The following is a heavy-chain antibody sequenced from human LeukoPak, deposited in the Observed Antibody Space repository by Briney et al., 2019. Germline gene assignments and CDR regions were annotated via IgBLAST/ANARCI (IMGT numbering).Heavy chain of an antibody. CDR1: GFTFSSFG. Sequence: PGGSLRLSCAASGFTFSSFGMHWVRQAPGKGLEWVAGISNDGSNNYYADSVNGRFTVSRDNSKNTLYLLVNTLRGEDTAVYYCAKEMGSRSSLFYFDYWGQGTLLTVFS. CDR2: ISNDGSNN. V-gene: IGHV3-30*18. D-gene: IGHD3-10*01. CDR3: AKEMGSRSSLFYFDY. J-gene: IGHJ4*01.